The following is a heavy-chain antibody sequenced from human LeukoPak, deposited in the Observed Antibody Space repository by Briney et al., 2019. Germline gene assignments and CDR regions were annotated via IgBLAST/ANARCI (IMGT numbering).Heavy chain of an antibody. CDR2: IWYDGSKK. CDR1: GFIFSSYG. D-gene: IGHD3-22*01. J-gene: IGHJ4*02. Sequence: GGSLRLSCAASGFIFSSYGMHWVRQDPGTGLEWVAVIWYDGSKKQYSDSVKVRFTISRDNSKNTLYLEMNSLRAEDTAVYHCARSYDRSGYYFRTVEYWGQGTLVTVSS. V-gene: IGHV3-33*01. CDR3: ARSYDRSGYYFRTVEY.